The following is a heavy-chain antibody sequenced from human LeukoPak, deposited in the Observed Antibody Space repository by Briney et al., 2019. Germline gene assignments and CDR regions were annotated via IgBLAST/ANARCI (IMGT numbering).Heavy chain of an antibody. V-gene: IGHV4-31*02. J-gene: IGHJ3*02. CDR3: AREPIYAHAFDI. CDR1: GFTFSDYY. D-gene: IGHD2-2*01. Sequence: LRLSCAASGFTFSDYYMSWIRQHPGKGLEWIGYIYYIGSTYYNPSLKSRVTISVDTSKNQFSLKLSSVTAADTAVYYCAREPIYAHAFDIWGQGTVVTVSS. CDR2: IYYIGST.